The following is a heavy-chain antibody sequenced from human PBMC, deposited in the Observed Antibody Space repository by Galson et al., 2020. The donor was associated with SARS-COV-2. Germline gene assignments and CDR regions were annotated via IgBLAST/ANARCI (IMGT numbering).Heavy chain of an antibody. CDR3: ARRSYDSSGYYYSNYYYYGMDV. J-gene: IGHJ6*02. V-gene: IGHV1-69*01. D-gene: IGHD3-22*01. CDR2: IIPIFGTA. CDR1: GGTFSSYA. Sequence: KISCKASGGTFSSYAISWVRQAPGQGLEWMGGIIPIFGTANYAQKFQGRVTITADESTSTAYMELSSLRSEDTAVYYCARRSYDSSGYYYSNYYYYGMDVWGQGTTVTVSS.